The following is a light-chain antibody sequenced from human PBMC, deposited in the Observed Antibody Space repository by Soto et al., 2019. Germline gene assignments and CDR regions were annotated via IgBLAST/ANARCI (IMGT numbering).Light chain of an antibody. V-gene: IGKV4-1*01. J-gene: IGKJ1*01. CDR2: WAS. CDR1: QSVLYSSNNKNY. CDR3: QQYYDAPQT. Sequence: DIVMTQSPDSLAVSLGARATINCKSSQSVLYSSNNKNYLAWYQQKPGQPPKLLIYWASTRESGVPDRISGSGSGTDFTLTISSLQAEDVAVYYCQQYYDAPQTFGQGTKVEIK.